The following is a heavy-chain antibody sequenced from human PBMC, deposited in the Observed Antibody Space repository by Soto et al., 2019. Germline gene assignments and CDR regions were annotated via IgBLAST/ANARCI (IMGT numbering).Heavy chain of an antibody. Sequence: GGSLRLSCAASGFTFSSYWMSWVRQAPGKGLEWVANIKQDGSEKYYVDSVKGRFTISRDNAKNSLYLQMNSLRAEDTAVYYCARAVWYRQPYYFDYWGQGTLVTVSS. D-gene: IGHD6-13*01. V-gene: IGHV3-7*05. CDR1: GFTFSSYW. J-gene: IGHJ4*02. CDR3: ARAVWYRQPYYFDY. CDR2: IKQDGSEK.